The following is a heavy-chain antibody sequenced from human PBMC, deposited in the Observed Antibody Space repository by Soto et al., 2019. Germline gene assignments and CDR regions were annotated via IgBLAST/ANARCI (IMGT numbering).Heavy chain of an antibody. J-gene: IGHJ4*02. D-gene: IGHD7-27*01. Sequence: QVQLVQSGTEVKKPGSSVKVSCQASGDNFNNYAINWVRQAPGQGLEWMGGLVPIFLTANYAQKFQGRVTITADRSTCTAYMELSSLISEDTAVYYCTRGLGYSASWGQGTLVTVSS. CDR1: GDNFNNYA. V-gene: IGHV1-69*06. CDR3: TRGLGYSAS. CDR2: LVPIFLTA.